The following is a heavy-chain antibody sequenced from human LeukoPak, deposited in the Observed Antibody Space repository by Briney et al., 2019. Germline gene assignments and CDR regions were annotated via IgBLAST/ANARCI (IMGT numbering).Heavy chain of an antibody. CDR2: INTSGST. CDR3: ARDAATTTSIDYFDY. D-gene: IGHD6-25*01. J-gene: IGHJ4*02. V-gene: IGHV4-4*07. CDR1: GGSISRFY. Sequence: SETLSLTCTVSGGSISRFYWSWIRQPAGTGLQWIGRINTSGSTNYNPSLKSRVTMSVDTSKNQFSLKMSSVTAADTAVYYCARDAATTTSIDYFDYWGQGILVTVSS.